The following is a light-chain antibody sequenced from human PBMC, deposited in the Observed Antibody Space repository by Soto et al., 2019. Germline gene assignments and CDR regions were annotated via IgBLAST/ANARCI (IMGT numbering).Light chain of an antibody. V-gene: IGKV3-15*01. CDR2: GAS. Sequence: EIVMTQSPATLSVSPGERATLSCRASQSVSSNLAWYQQKPGQAPRLLIYGASTRATGIPARFSGSGSGTEFTLTISSLQSEDVAVYYCQHYNNWPRTFGQGTKVGIK. CDR3: QHYNNWPRT. CDR1: QSVSSN. J-gene: IGKJ1*01.